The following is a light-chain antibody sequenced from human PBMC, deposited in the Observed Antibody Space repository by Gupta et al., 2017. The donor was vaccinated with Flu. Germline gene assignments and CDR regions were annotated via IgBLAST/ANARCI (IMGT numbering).Light chain of an antibody. CDR2: KAS. Sequence: PSTLSASQGDRVTSTCRASQSISDWLNWYQQKPGTAPKLLIYKASTVEGGVPSRFSGSGSGTEFTLTINNRQADDFATYCWQQDYDYPWTFGQGTKVEIK. J-gene: IGKJ1*01. CDR1: QSISDW. V-gene: IGKV1-5*03. CDR3: QQDYDYPWT.